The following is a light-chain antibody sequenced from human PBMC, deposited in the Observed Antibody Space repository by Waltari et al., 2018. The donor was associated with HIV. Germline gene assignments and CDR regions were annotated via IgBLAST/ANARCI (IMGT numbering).Light chain of an antibody. V-gene: IGLV2-23*02. CDR2: EVT. CDR3: CSYTGTGVV. CDR1: SSDVGAYTL. Sequence: QSALTQPASVSGSPGQSITISCTGTSSDVGAYTLVSWYQQHAGTAPKLMIFEVTQRPSGVSDRFSGSRSGNTASLTISGLQADDEGDYYCCSYTGTGVVFGGGTKLTVL. J-gene: IGLJ2*01.